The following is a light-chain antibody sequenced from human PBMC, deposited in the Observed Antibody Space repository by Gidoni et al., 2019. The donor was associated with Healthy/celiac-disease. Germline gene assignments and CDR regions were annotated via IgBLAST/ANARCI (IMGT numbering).Light chain of an antibody. CDR3: QQYNSYRT. V-gene: IGKV1-5*03. CDR1: QSISSW. CDR2: KAS. Sequence: DIQITPSPSTLSASVGDRVTITCRASQSISSWLAWYQQKPGKAPKLLIYKASSLESGVPSRFSGSGSGTEFTLTISSLQPDDFATYYCQQYNSYRTFGQXTKVEIK. J-gene: IGKJ1*01.